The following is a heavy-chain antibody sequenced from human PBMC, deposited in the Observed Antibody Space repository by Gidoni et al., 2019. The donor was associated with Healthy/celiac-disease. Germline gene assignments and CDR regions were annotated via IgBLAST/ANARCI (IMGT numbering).Heavy chain of an antibody. CDR1: GFAFSRSA. CDR2: ISGSGGST. V-gene: IGHV3-23*01. J-gene: IGHJ6*02. Sequence: EVQLLESGGGLVQPGGSLRLSCAASGFAFSRSAMCWVRQAPGKGLGWGSAISGSGGSTYYADSVKGRFTISRDNSKNTLYLQMNSLRAEDTAVYYCARGLLEWSPLSWYYYGMDVWGQGTTVTVSS. CDR3: ARGLLEWSPLSWYYYGMDV. D-gene: IGHD3-3*01.